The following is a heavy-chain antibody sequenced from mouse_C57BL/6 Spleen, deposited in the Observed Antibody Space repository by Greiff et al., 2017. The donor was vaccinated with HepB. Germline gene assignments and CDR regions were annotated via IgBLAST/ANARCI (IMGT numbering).Heavy chain of an antibody. CDR1: GYTFTSYW. CDR3: AIREDFYYGSSDWYFDV. J-gene: IGHJ1*03. V-gene: IGHV1-74*01. D-gene: IGHD1-1*01. CDR2: IHPSDSDT. Sequence: VQLQQPGAELVKPGASVKVSCKASGYTFTSYWMHWVKQRPGQGLEWIGRIHPSDSDTNYNQKFKGKATLTVDKSSSTAYMQLISLTSEDSAVYYCAIREDFYYGSSDWYFDVWGTGTTVTVSS.